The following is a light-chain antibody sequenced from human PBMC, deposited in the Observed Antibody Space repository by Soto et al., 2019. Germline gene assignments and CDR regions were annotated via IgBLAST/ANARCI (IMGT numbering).Light chain of an antibody. CDR3: QAWDSSTPGV. CDR2: QDT. CDR1: KLGDKY. Sequence: SYELTQPPSVSVSPGQTASITCSGDKLGDKYACWYQQKPGQSPVLVIYQDTKRPSGIPELFSGSNSGNTATLTISGTQAMDEAVYYCQAWDSSTPGVFGGGTKLTVL. V-gene: IGLV3-1*01. J-gene: IGLJ2*01.